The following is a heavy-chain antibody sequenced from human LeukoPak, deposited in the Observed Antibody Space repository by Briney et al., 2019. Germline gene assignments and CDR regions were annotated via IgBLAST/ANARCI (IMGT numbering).Heavy chain of an antibody. D-gene: IGHD6-6*01. CDR2: IRYSGST. J-gene: IGHJ4*02. CDR3: AGNSSSGFDY. CDR1: GDSISSSYYY. Sequence: SETLSLTCTVSGDSISSSYYYWGWLRQPPGKGLEWIGSIRYSGSTYHNPSLKSRVTISVDTSKNQFSLKLSSVIVADTAVYYCAGNSSSGFDYWGQGSLVKVSS. V-gene: IGHV4-39*01.